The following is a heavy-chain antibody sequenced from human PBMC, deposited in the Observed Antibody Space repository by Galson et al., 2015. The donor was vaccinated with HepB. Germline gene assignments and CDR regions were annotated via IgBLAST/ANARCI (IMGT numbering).Heavy chain of an antibody. Sequence: SLRLSCAASGFIFSRHGMHWVRQAPGKGLEWVALIWSDGTKQLYGDSVKGRFTISRDNSKNTLYLQMNNLRADDTAVYYCARAAEHAAPADFDHWGQGALVTVSS. D-gene: IGHD6-25*01. CDR2: IWSDGTKQ. CDR1: GFIFSRHG. V-gene: IGHV3-33*01. CDR3: ARAAEHAAPADFDH. J-gene: IGHJ5*02.